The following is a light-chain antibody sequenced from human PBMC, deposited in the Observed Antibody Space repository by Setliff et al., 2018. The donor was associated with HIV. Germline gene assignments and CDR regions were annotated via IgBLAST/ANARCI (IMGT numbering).Light chain of an antibody. J-gene: IGLJ3*02. CDR2: EVN. CDR1: SSDVGSYNP. CDR3: CSYAGSSTWV. Sequence: QSALTQPASVSGSPGQSITISCTGTSSDVGSYNPVSWYQQRPGKAPKLMISEVNKRPSGVSNRFSGSKSGNTASLTISGLQAEDEADYYCCSYAGSSTWVFGGGTKVTV. V-gene: IGLV2-23*02.